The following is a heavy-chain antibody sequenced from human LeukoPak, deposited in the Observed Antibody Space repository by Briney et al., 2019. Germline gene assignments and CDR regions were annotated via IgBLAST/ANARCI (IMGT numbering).Heavy chain of an antibody. CDR3: ARASGSYFIDY. CDR2: ISSSSYI. Sequence: GGSLRLSCAASGFTFSSYNMNWVRQAPGKGLEWVSSISSSSYIYYADSVKGRFTISRDNAKNSLYLQMSSLRAEDTAVYYCARASGSYFIDYWGQGTLVTVST. D-gene: IGHD1-26*01. V-gene: IGHV3-21*01. CDR1: GFTFSSYN. J-gene: IGHJ4*02.